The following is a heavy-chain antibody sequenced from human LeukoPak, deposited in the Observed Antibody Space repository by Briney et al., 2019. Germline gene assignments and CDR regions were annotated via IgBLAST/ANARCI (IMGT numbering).Heavy chain of an antibody. J-gene: IGHJ4*02. Sequence: PSETLSLTCAVSGYSISSGYYWGWIRQPPGKGLEWIGSIYHSGSTYYNPSFKSRVTISVDTSKNQFSLKLSSVTAADTAVYYCARRDRYCSSSICPIDYWGQGTLVTVSS. CDR1: GYSISSGYY. CDR2: IYHSGST. CDR3: ARRDRYCSSSICPIDY. V-gene: IGHV4-38-2*01. D-gene: IGHD2-2*01.